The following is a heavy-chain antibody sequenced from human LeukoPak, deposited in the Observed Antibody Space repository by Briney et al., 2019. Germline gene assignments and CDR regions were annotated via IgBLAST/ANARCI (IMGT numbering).Heavy chain of an antibody. CDR3: ARGTIFGVATVPRYYYYMDV. V-gene: IGHV1-69*05. J-gene: IGHJ6*03. CDR1: GGTFSSYA. CDR2: VIPIFGTA. D-gene: IGHD3-3*01. Sequence: SVKVSCKASGGTFSSYAISWVRQAPGQGLEWMGGVIPIFGTANYAQKFQGRVTITTDESTSTAYMELSSLRSEDTAVYYCARGTIFGVATVPRYYYYMDVWGKGTTVTVSS.